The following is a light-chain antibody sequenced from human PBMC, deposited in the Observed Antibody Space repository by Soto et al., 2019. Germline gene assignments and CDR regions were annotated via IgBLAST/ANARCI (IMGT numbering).Light chain of an antibody. V-gene: IGKV1-13*02. J-gene: IGKJ4*01. Sequence: AIQVTQSPSSLSASVGDRVTITCRASQGIRNDLGWYQQKPGKAPKLLIYKASSLESGVPSRFSGSGSGTEFTLTISSLQPDDFATYYCQQYKSYPLTFGGGTKVDIK. CDR1: QGIRND. CDR3: QQYKSYPLT. CDR2: KAS.